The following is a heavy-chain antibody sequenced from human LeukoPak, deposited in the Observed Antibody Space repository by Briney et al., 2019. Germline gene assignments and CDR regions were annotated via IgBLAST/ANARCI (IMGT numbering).Heavy chain of an antibody. Sequence: SETLSLTCTVSGGSISSGDYYWSWIRQPPGKGLEWIGYIYYSGSTYYNPSLKSRVIISVDTSKNQFSLKLSSVTAADTAVYYCARAAQTVTMVGRETYYGMDVWGQGTTVTVSS. CDR1: GGSISSGDYY. D-gene: IGHD4-11*01. V-gene: IGHV4-30-4*01. CDR2: IYYSGST. CDR3: ARAAQTVTMVGRETYYGMDV. J-gene: IGHJ6*02.